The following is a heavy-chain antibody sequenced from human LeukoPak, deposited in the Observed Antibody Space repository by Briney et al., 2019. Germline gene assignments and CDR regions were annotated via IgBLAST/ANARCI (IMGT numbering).Heavy chain of an antibody. V-gene: IGHV1-18*01. Sequence: ASVKVSCKASGYTFTNYGISWVRQAPGQGLEWMGWISAYNGYTDYAQKLQFRVTMTTDTSTSTAYMELRSLRSDDTAVYYCARDGRGYSYGPAGYWGQGTLVTVSS. CDR3: ARDGRGYSYGPAGY. J-gene: IGHJ4*02. CDR1: GYTFTNYG. D-gene: IGHD5-18*01. CDR2: ISAYNGYT.